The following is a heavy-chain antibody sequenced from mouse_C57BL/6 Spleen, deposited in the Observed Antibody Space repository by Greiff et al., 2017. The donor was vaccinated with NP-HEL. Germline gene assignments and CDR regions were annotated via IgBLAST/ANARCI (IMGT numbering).Heavy chain of an antibody. CDR2: INPSTGGT. CDR1: GYSFTGYY. J-gene: IGHJ2*01. V-gene: IGHV1-42*01. CDR3: ARIIYSSSNYFDY. D-gene: IGHD1-1*01. Sequence: EVQLVESGPELVKPGASVKISCKASGYSFTGYYMNWVKQSPEKSLEWIGEINPSTGGTTYNQKFKAKATLTVDKSSSTAYMQLKSLTSEDSAVYSCARIIYSSSNYFDYWGKGTTLTVSS.